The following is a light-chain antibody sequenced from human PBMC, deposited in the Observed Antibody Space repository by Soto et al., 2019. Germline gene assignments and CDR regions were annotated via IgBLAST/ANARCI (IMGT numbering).Light chain of an antibody. J-gene: IGLJ1*01. CDR2: DDN. CDR1: SSNIGGNS. V-gene: IGLV1-51*01. CDR3: SSYAGSIYV. Sequence: QSVMTQPPSVSAAPGQKVTISCSGSSSNIGGNSVSWYQQLPGTAPKLLIYDDNKRPSGIPDRFSGSKSGTSATLGITGFQTGDEADYYCSSYAGSIYVFGTGTKVTVL.